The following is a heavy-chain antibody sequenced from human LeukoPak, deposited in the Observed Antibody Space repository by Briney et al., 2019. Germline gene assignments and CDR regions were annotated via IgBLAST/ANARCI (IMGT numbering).Heavy chain of an antibody. D-gene: IGHD3-9*01. CDR1: GYTFTSYG. CDR3: ARRIEVDILTGYSNGLVSFDI. V-gene: IGHV1-18*04. Sequence: ASVKVSCKASGYTFTSYGISWVRQAPGQGLERMGWISAYNGNTNYAQKLQGRVTMTTDTSTSTAYMELRSLRSDDTAVYYCARRIEVDILTGYSNGLVSFDIWGQGTMVTVSS. CDR2: ISAYNGNT. J-gene: IGHJ3*02.